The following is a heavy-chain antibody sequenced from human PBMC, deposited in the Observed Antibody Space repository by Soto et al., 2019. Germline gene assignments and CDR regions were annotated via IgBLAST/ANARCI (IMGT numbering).Heavy chain of an antibody. CDR3: AKRGTYPLVYFDY. D-gene: IGHD1-26*01. V-gene: IGHV3-23*01. J-gene: IGHJ4*02. CDR2: IGGSGAT. CDR1: GFTVSTYA. Sequence: EMQLLESGGGLVQPGGSLRLSCAASGFTVSTYAMSWVRQAPGKGLEWVSTIGGSGATYYADSVKGRFTISRDNSKNTLSLQMNSLSAEDTAVYYCAKRGTYPLVYFDYWGQGNLVTVSS.